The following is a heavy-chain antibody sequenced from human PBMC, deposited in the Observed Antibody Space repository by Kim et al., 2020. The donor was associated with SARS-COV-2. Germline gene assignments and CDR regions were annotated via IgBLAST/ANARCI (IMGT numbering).Heavy chain of an antibody. J-gene: IGHJ4*02. Sequence: GGSLRLSCAASGFTFSSYGMHWVRQAPGKGLEWVAVISYDGSNKYYADSVKGRFTISRDNSKNTLYLQMNSLRAEDTAVYYCAKSNRHGSGNGYFDYWGQGTLVTVSS. CDR1: GFTFSSYG. V-gene: IGHV3-30*18. CDR3: AKSNRHGSGNGYFDY. D-gene: IGHD3-10*01. CDR2: ISYDGSNK.